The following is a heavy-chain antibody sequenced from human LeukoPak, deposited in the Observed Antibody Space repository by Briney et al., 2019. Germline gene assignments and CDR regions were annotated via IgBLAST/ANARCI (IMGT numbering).Heavy chain of an antibody. D-gene: IGHD3-9*01. J-gene: IGHJ4*02. Sequence: GGSLRLSCAASGFTFSSNYMSWVRQAPGKGLEWVSVIYSGGSTYYADSVKGRFTISRDNSKNTLYLQMNSLRAEDTAVYYCARAPLRYFDWLPHYWGQGTLVTVSS. CDR2: IYSGGST. CDR1: GFTFSSNY. V-gene: IGHV3-66*01. CDR3: ARAPLRYFDWLPHY.